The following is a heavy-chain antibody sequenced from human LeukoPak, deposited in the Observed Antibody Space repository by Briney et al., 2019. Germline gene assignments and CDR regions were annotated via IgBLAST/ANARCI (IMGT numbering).Heavy chain of an antibody. D-gene: IGHD1-1*01. CDR1: GGSFSGYY. V-gene: IGHV4-34*01. CDR2: INHSGST. J-gene: IGHJ5*02. CDR3: ARAPNEVQFDP. Sequence: SETLSLTCAVYGGSFSGYYWSWIRQPPGKGLEWIGEINHSGSTNYNPSLKSRVTISVDTSKNQFSLKLSSVTAADTAVYYCARAPNEVQFDPWGQGTLVTVSS.